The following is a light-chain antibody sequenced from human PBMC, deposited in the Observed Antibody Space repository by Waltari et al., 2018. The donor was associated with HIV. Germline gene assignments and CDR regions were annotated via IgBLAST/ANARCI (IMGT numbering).Light chain of an antibody. CDR1: QIITSH. J-gene: IGKJ3*01. Sequence: DIKMTQSPSSLSASVGDRVTLTCRASQIITSHLNWYQQRPGKAPKLLIYAASSLESGVPSRFSGSGSGTDYTLTISSLQPEDFATYYCQQSFTLPLTFGPGTKVDIK. CDR2: AAS. CDR3: QQSFTLPLT. V-gene: IGKV1-39*01.